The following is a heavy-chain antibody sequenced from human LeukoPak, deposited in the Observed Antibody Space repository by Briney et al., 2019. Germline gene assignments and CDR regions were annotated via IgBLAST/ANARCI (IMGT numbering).Heavy chain of an antibody. J-gene: IGHJ4*02. CDR1: GFTFSSDA. CDR3: AKMVIYYYGSGSYSDY. V-gene: IGHV3-64D*06. Sequence: GGSLRLSCSASGFTFSSDARHWARQAPGKGLEYVSAISGNGGSTYYADSVKGRFTISRDNSKNTLYLQMSSLRAEYTAIYYSAKMVIYYYGSGSYSDYWGQGTLVTVSS. CDR2: ISGNGGST. D-gene: IGHD3-10*01.